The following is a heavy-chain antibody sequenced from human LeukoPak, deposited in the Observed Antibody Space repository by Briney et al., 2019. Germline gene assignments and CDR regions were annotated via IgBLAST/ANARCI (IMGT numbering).Heavy chain of an antibody. D-gene: IGHD3-9*01. CDR1: GFTFNSYW. V-gene: IGHV3-74*01. CDR2: INRDGSST. Sequence: GGSLRLSCAASGFTFNSYWMHWVRQVPGKGLVWVSRINRDGSSTNYADSVKGRFTISRDNAKNTLYLQINSLRVEDTAAYYCARDSADNLDWGQGTLVTVSS. CDR3: ARDSADNLD. J-gene: IGHJ4*02.